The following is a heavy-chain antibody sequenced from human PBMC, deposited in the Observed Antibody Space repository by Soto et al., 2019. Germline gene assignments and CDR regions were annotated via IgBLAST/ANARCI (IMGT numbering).Heavy chain of an antibody. CDR2: IYPGDSDT. J-gene: IGHJ6*02. CDR3: ARAKGELLRDYYYYGMDV. Sequence: GESLKISCKGSGYSFTSYWIGWVRQMPGKGLEWMGIIYPGDSDTRYSPSFQGQVTISADKSISTAYLQWSSLKASDTAMYYCARAKGELLRDYYYYGMDVWGQGTTVTVSS. V-gene: IGHV5-51*01. CDR1: GYSFTSYW. D-gene: IGHD1-26*01.